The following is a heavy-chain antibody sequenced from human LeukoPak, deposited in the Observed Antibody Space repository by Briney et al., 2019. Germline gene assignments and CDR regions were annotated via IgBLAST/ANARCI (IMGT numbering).Heavy chain of an antibody. CDR1: GFTFSRHW. J-gene: IGHJ4*02. D-gene: IGHD3-3*02. CDR3: ARVISYFDL. Sequence: GGSLRLSCAASGFTFSRHWMHWVRQGPGKGLEWVSRIKSDGSETQYADSEKGRFTISRDNAHNTLYLQMASLRPEDTAIYYCARVISYFDLWGQGALVIASS. V-gene: IGHV3-74*01. CDR2: IKSDGSET.